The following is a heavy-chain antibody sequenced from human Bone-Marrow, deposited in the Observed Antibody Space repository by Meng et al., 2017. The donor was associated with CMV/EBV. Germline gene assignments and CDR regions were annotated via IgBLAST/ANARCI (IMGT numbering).Heavy chain of an antibody. D-gene: IGHD4-23*01. Sequence: GESLKISCAASGFTFDDYGMSWVRQAPGKGLEWVANIKQDGSEKYYVDSVKGRFTISRDNAKNSLYLQMNSLRAEDTAVYYCARDNLFDYGGNQKGDYWGQGTLVTVSS. J-gene: IGHJ4*02. CDR2: IKQDGSEK. CDR1: GFTFDDYG. V-gene: IGHV3-7*01. CDR3: ARDNLFDYGGNQKGDY.